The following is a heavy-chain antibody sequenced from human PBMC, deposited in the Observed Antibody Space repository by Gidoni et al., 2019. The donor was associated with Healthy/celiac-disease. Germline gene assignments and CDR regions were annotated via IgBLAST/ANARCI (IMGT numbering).Heavy chain of an antibody. Sequence: EVQLLESGGGLVQPGGSLRLSCADSGFTFSSYAMRWVRQAPGKGLEWVSAISGSGGSTYYADSVKGRFTISRDNSKNTLYLQMNSLRAEDTAVYYCAKVPIISGYYASRQDWYFDLWGRGTLVTVSS. CDR2: ISGSGGST. V-gene: IGHV3-23*01. CDR1: GFTFSSYA. J-gene: IGHJ2*01. CDR3: AKVPIISGYYASRQDWYFDL. D-gene: IGHD3-9*01.